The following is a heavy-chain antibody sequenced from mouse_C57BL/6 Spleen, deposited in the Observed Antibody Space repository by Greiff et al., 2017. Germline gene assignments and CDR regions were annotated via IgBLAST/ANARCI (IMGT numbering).Heavy chain of an antibody. CDR3: AREEPSSWFAY. J-gene: IGHJ3*01. CDR2: ISYDGSN. CDR1: GYSITSGYY. V-gene: IGHV3-6*01. Sequence: EVQRVESGPGLVKPSQSLSLTCSVTGYSITSGYYWNWIRQFPGNKLERMGYISYDGSNNYNPSLKNRISITRDTSKNQFFLKLNSVTTEDTATYYCAREEPSSWFAYWGQGTLVTVSA.